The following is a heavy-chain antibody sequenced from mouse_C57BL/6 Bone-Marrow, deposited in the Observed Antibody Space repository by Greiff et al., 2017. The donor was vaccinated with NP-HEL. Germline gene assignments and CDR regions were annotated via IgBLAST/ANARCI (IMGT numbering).Heavy chain of an antibody. CDR1: GFTFSSYT. V-gene: IGHV5-9*01. CDR3: ARHEIHYGSKYFDY. Sequence: DVHLVESGGGLVKPGGSLKLSCAASGFTFSSYTMSWVRQTPEKRLEWVATISGGGGNTYYPDSVKGRFTISRDNAKNTLYLQRSSMRSEDTALYYCARHEIHYGSKYFDYWGQGTTLTVSS. J-gene: IGHJ2*01. D-gene: IGHD1-1*01. CDR2: ISGGGGNT.